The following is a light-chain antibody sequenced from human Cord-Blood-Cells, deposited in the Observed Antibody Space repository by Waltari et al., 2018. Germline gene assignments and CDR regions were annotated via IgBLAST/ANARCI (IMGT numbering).Light chain of an antibody. Sequence: QPALTQPASVSGSPGKSITISCTGTRRDVGSYNLVSWYQQHPGKAPNLMFYEGSKRPSGVSNRFSGSKSGNTASLTISGLQAEDEADYYCCSYAGSSTWVFGGGTKLTVL. CDR3: CSYAGSSTWV. V-gene: IGLV2-23*01. CDR1: RRDVGSYNL. J-gene: IGLJ3*02. CDR2: EGS.